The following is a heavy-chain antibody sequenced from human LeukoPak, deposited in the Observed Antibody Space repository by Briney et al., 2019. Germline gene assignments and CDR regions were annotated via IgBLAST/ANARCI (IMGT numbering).Heavy chain of an antibody. V-gene: IGHV3-49*04. CDR1: GFTFGDYA. D-gene: IGHD4-17*01. CDR2: IRSKAYGGTT. J-gene: IGHJ4*02. Sequence: GESLRLSCTASGFTFGDYAMSWVRQAPGKGLEWVGFIRSKAYGGTTEYAASVKGRFTISRDDSKSIAYLQMNSLKTEDTAVYYCTTTYGDYLGYWGQGTLVTVSS. CDR3: TTTYGDYLGY.